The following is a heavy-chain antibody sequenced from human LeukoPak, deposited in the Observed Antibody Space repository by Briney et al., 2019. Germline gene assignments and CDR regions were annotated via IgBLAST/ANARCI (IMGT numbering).Heavy chain of an antibody. Sequence: ASVKVSCKASGYTFIGYYMHWVRQAPGQGLEWMGWINPNSGGTNYAQKFQGRVTMTRDTSISTAYMELSRLRSDDTAVYYCARALIVVVPAAMGYWGQGTLVTVSS. CDR1: GYTFIGYY. J-gene: IGHJ4*02. CDR2: INPNSGGT. D-gene: IGHD2-2*01. V-gene: IGHV1-2*02. CDR3: ARALIVVVPAAMGY.